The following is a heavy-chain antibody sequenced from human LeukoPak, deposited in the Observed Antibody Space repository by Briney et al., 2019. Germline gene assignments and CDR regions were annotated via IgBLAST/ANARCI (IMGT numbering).Heavy chain of an antibody. CDR2: IYYSGST. J-gene: IGHJ4*02. CDR1: GGSISSSYYY. CDR3: ARQASCGGSCHPHLDF. Sequence: PSETLSLTCIVSGGSISSSYYYWVWIRQPPGQGLQWIGNIYYSGSTYYNPSLKSRVTISVDTSKNQFSLKLSSATAADTAVYYCARQASCGGSCHPHLDFWGQGTLVTVSS. D-gene: IGHD2-15*01. V-gene: IGHV4-39*01.